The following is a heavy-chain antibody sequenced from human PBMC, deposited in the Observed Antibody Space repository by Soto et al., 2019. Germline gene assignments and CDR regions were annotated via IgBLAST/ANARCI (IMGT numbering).Heavy chain of an antibody. V-gene: IGHV3-48*01. Sequence: GGSLRLSCAASGFTFSSYSMNWVRQAPGKGLEWVSYISSSSSTIYYADSVKGRFTISRDNAKNSLYLQMNSLRAEDTAVYYCARDLDDRDIVVVVAAYWGQGTLVTVSS. J-gene: IGHJ4*02. CDR3: ARDLDDRDIVVVVAAY. CDR2: ISSSSSTI. CDR1: GFTFSSYS. D-gene: IGHD2-15*01.